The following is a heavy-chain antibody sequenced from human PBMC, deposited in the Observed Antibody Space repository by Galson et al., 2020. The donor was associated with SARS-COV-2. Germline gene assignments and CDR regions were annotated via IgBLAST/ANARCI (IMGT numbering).Heavy chain of an antibody. V-gene: IGHV4-39*01. CDR3: VRTHSGTSWFVQAFDL. D-gene: IGHD3-10*01. J-gene: IGHJ3*01. Sequence: SQTLSLTCIVSGGAIRSSDNYWGWVRQPPGKGLEWIGSIYYSGSMYYNPSLKSRVTISIDTSQNVFSLKVNSVTAADTALYYCVRTHSGTSWFVQAFDLWGQGTMVPVSS. CDR2: IYYSGSM. CDR1: GGAIRSSDNY.